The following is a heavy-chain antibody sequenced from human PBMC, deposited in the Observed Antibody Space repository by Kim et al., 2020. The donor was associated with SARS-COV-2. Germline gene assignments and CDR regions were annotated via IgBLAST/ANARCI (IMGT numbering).Heavy chain of an antibody. D-gene: IGHD3-10*01. Sequence: KGRFTISRDNAKNTLYLQMNSLRAEDTVVYYCARGILWFGELLIDDAFDIWGQGTMVTVSS. CDR3: ARGILWFGELLIDDAFDI. V-gene: IGHV3-74*01. J-gene: IGHJ3*02.